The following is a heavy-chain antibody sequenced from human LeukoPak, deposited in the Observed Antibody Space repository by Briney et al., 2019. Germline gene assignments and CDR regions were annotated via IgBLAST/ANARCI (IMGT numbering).Heavy chain of an antibody. D-gene: IGHD3-3*01. Sequence: PSETLSLTCAVYGGSFSGYYWSWIRQPPGKGLEWIGEINHSGSTNYNPSLKSRVTISVDTSKNQFSLKLSSVTAADTAVYYCARHLNFKYYDFWSGYYVGPLGYFDYWGQGTLVTVSS. V-gene: IGHV4-34*01. CDR2: INHSGST. CDR1: GGSFSGYY. CDR3: ARHLNFKYYDFWSGYYVGPLGYFDY. J-gene: IGHJ4*02.